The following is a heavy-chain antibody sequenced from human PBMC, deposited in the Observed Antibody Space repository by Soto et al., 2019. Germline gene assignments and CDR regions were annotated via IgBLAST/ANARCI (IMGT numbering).Heavy chain of an antibody. Sequence: GGSLRLSCAASGFTFSGSAMHWVRQASGKGLEWVGRIRSKANSYATAYAASVKGRFTISRDDSKNTAYLQMNSLKTEDTAVNYCTLPSALGFDPWGQGTLVTVSS. CDR2: IRSKANSYAT. CDR1: GFTFSGSA. CDR3: TLPSALGFDP. J-gene: IGHJ5*02. V-gene: IGHV3-73*01.